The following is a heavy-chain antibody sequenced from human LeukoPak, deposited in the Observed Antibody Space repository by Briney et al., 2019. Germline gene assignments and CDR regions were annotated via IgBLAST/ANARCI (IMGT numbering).Heavy chain of an antibody. CDR3: AKGAKRLGYCSGGTCYSNYDYYYMDV. J-gene: IGHJ6*03. CDR2: INPNSGGT. D-gene: IGHD2-15*01. V-gene: IGHV1-2*02. Sequence: ASVKVSCKASGYTFTGYYMHWVRQAPGQGLEWMGWINPNSGGTNYAQKFQGRVTMTRDTSISTAYMELSRLRSDDTAVYYCAKGAKRLGYCSGGTCYSNYDYYYMDVWGKGTTVSISS. CDR1: GYTFTGYY.